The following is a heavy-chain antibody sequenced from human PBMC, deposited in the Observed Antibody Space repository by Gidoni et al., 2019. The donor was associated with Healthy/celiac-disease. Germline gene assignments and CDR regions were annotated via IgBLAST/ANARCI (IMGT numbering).Heavy chain of an antibody. Sequence: EVQLLESGGGLVQPGGSLRLSCAASGFTFSSYAMSWVRQASGKGLEWVSAISGSGGSTYYADSVKGRFTISRDNSKNTLYLQMNSLRAEDTAVYYCAKAYYEIFGVVYYYYYYGMDVWGQGTTVTVSS. V-gene: IGHV3-23*01. CDR1: GFTFSSYA. CDR3: AKAYYEIFGVVYYYYYYGMDV. CDR2: ISGSGGST. D-gene: IGHD3-3*01. J-gene: IGHJ6*02.